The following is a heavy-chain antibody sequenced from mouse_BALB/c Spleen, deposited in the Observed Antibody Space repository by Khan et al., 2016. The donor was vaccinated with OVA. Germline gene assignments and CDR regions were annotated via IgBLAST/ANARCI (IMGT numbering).Heavy chain of an antibody. V-gene: IGHV3-2*02. CDR1: GYSITTDYA. CDR2: ISYSGNT. CDR3: ARVYGGDFDY. Sequence: EVKLEVSGPGLVKPSQSLSLTCTVTGYSITTDYAWNWIRQFPGNQLEWMGFISYSGNTKYNPSLTSRISITRDTSKKQFFLQLKSVTTEDTARYYCARVYGGDFDYWGQGTTLTVSS. D-gene: IGHD1-1*01. J-gene: IGHJ2*01.